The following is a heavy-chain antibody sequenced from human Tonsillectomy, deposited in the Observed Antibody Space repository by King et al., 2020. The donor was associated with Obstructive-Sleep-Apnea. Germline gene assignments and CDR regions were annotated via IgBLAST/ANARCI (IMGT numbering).Heavy chain of an antibody. D-gene: IGHD2-2*01. CDR2: ISYDGSDK. CDR3: AGGLWRTVLVVPGLDY. J-gene: IGHJ4*02. CDR1: GFSFNSYA. V-gene: IGHV3-30*04. Sequence: VQLVESGGGVVQPGRSLRLSCAASGFSFNSYAMHWVRQAPGKGLEWVAVISYDGSDKYYADSVMGRFTISRDNSKNTLYLQMNSLRAEDTAVYYCAGGLWRTVLVVPGLDYWGQGTLVTVSS.